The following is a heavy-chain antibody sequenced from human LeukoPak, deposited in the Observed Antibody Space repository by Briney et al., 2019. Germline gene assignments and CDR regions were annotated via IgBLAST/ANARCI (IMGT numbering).Heavy chain of an antibody. D-gene: IGHD3-10*01. J-gene: IGHJ3*02. CDR2: ISWNSGSI. CDR1: GFTFDDYA. V-gene: IGHV3-9*01. Sequence: PGRSLRLSCAASGFTFDDYAMHWVRQAPGKGLEWVSGISWNSGSIGYADSVKGRFTISRDNAKNSLYLQMNSLRAEDTALYYCAYGVEXAFDIWGQGTMVTVSS. CDR3: AYGVEXAFDI.